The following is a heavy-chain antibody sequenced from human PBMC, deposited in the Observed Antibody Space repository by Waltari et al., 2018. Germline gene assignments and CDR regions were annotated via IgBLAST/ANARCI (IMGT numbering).Heavy chain of an antibody. V-gene: IGHV4-59*01. CDR2: IYYSGRT. Sequence: QVQLQEAGPGLVKPPETLSHTCKGSGGSNSSDYWSWSRQPPGKGLECIGYIYYSGRTNYHPSLKSRVTISVDTSKNQFSLTLSSVTAADTAVYYCACFFGGYGAWDYWGQGTLVTVSS. D-gene: IGHD3-3*01. CDR1: GGSNSSDY. CDR3: ACFFGGYGAWDY. J-gene: IGHJ4*02.